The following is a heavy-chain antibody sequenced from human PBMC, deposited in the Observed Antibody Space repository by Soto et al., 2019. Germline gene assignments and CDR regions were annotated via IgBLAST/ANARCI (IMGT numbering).Heavy chain of an antibody. D-gene: IGHD1-7*01. CDR2: ISGSGGST. CDR1: GFTFSSYA. CDR3: AKGTTGTTSFGYYYYYYMDV. V-gene: IGHV3-23*01. Sequence: GGSLRLSCAASGFTFSSYAMSWVRQAPGKGLEWVSAISGSGGSTYYADSVKGRFTISRDNSKNTLYLQMNSLRAEDTAVYYCAKGTTGTTSFGYYYYYYMDVWGKGTTVTVSS. J-gene: IGHJ6*03.